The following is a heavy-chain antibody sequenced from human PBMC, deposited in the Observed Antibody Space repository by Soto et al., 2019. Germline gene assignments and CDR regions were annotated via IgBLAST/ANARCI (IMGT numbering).Heavy chain of an antibody. CDR3: ARGSGWYEDYYYYYMDV. CDR2: MNPHSGNT. Sequence: ASVKVSCKASGYTFTSYDINWVRQATGQGLEWMGWMNPHSGNTGYAQKFQGRVTMTRNTSISTAYMELSSLGSDDTAVYYCARGSGWYEDYYYYYMDVWGKGTTVTVSS. D-gene: IGHD6-19*01. V-gene: IGHV1-8*01. CDR1: GYTFTSYD. J-gene: IGHJ6*03.